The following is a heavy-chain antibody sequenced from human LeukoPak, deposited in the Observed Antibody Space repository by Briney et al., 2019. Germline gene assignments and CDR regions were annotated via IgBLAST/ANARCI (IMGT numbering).Heavy chain of an antibody. V-gene: IGHV3-48*04. CDR2: ISSSSSTI. CDR1: GFTFSSYS. D-gene: IGHD4-17*01. J-gene: IGHJ4*02. Sequence: PGGSLRLSCAASGFTFSSYSMNWVRQAPGKGLEWVSYISSSSSTIYYADSVKGRFTISRDNAKNSLYLQMNSLRAEDTAVYYCARHGTASVYGDSIDYWGQGTLVTVSS. CDR3: ARHGTASVYGDSIDY.